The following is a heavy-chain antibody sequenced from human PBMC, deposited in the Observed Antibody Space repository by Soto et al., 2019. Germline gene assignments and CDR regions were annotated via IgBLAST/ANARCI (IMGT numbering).Heavy chain of an antibody. D-gene: IGHD7-27*01. CDR3: AKDLRALGDAFDI. J-gene: IGHJ3*02. CDR1: GFTFSSYG. Sequence: GGSLRLSCAASGFTFSSYGMHWVRQAPGKGLEWVAVISYDGSNKYYADSVKGRFTISRDNSKNTLYLQMNSLRAEDTAVYYCAKDLRALGDAFDIWGQGTMVTVSS. CDR2: ISYDGSNK. V-gene: IGHV3-30*18.